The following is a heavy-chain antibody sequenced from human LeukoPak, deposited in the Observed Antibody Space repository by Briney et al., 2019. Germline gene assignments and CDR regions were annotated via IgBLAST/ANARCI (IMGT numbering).Heavy chain of an antibody. CDR3: ARSPYSGSALGNSFNL. Sequence: RSGGSLRLSCAASGFTFSSYAMSWVRQAPGKGLEWVSAISGSGGSTYYADSVKGRFTISRDNSKNTLYLQMNSLRVEDTALYYCARSPYSGSALGNSFNLWGQGTMVTVSS. CDR2: ISGSGGST. CDR1: GFTFSSYA. V-gene: IGHV3-23*01. J-gene: IGHJ3*01. D-gene: IGHD5-12*01.